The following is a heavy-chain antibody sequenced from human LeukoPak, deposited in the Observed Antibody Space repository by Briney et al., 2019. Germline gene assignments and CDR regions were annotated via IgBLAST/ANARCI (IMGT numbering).Heavy chain of an antibody. CDR2: IYYSGST. V-gene: IGHV4-61*01. Sequence: PSETLSLTCTVSGGSISGSNYYWSWIRQPPGKGLEWIGYIYYSGSTNYNPSLKSRVTISVDTSKNQFSLKLSSVTAADTAVYYCARGGGMGHYYYYMDVWGKGTTVTISS. CDR3: ARGGGMGHYYYYMDV. CDR1: GGSISGSNYY. D-gene: IGHD5-24*01. J-gene: IGHJ6*03.